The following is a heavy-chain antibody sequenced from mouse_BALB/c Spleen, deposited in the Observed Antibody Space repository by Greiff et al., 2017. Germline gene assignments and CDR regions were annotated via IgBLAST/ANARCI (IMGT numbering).Heavy chain of an antibody. CDR3: AREMGLRSYYYAMDY. V-gene: IGHV5-17*02. CDR2: ISSGSSTI. Sequence: EVQLVESGGGLVQPGGSRKLSCAASGFTFSSFGMHWVRQAPEKGLEWVAYISSGSSTIYYADTVKGRFTISRDNPKNTLFLQMTSLRSEDTAMYYCAREMGLRSYYYAMDYWGQGTSVTVSS. J-gene: IGHJ4*01. CDR1: GFTFSSFG. D-gene: IGHD2-2*01.